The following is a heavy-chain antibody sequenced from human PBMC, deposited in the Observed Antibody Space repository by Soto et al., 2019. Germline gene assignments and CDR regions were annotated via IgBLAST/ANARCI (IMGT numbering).Heavy chain of an antibody. CDR1: GFTFSNYW. CDR3: ATTVRSGMDV. V-gene: IGHV3-74*01. CDR2: INSDGSST. J-gene: IGHJ6*02. Sequence: EVQLVESGGGLVQPGGSLRLSCAASGFTFSNYWMHWVRQAPGKGLVWVSRINSDGSSTSYADSVKGRFTISRDNAKNTLYMQMNSLRAEDTAVYYCATTVRSGMDVWGQGTTVTVSS. D-gene: IGHD4-4*01.